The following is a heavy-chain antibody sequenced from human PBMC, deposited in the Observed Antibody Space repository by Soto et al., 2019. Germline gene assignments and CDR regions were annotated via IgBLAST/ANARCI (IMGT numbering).Heavy chain of an antibody. CDR1: GYTFTGHY. CDR3: ARDLCGGLGPNYAFDI. V-gene: IGHV1-2*02. J-gene: IGHJ3*02. D-gene: IGHD3-10*01. Sequence: ASVKVSCKASGYTFTGHYIHWVRQAPGQGLEWMGWMNPNSGSTTYAQKFQGRVTMTRDTFLRTVYMELTSLRSDDTAVYYCARDLCGGLGPNYAFDIWGQGTMVTVSS. CDR2: MNPNSGST.